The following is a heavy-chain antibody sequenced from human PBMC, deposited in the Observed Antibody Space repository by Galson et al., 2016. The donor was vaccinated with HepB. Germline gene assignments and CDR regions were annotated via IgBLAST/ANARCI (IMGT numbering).Heavy chain of an antibody. Sequence: SLRLSCAASGFTFSSHAMHWVRQAPGKGLEWVAILSSDGSHAYYTDSVKGRFTISRDNYRNTLYLQLNSLRVDDTAVYYCARPGRGCGTTSCYAPFDYWGQGSLVTVS. J-gene: IGHJ4*02. V-gene: IGHV3-30*04. CDR2: LSSDGSHA. CDR1: GFTFSSHA. CDR3: ARPGRGCGTTSCYAPFDY. D-gene: IGHD2-2*01.